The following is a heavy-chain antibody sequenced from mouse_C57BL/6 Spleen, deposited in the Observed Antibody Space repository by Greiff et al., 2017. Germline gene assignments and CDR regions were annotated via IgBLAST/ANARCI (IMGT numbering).Heavy chain of an antibody. J-gene: IGHJ4*01. CDR2: IRNKANGYTT. D-gene: IGHD2-5*01. CDR3: ARYRYSNYVGYAMDY. Sequence: EVMLVESGGGLVQPGGSLSLSCAASGFTFTDYYMSWVRQPPGKALEWLGFIRNKANGYTTEYSASVKGRFTISRDNSQSILYLQMNALRAEDSATYYCARYRYSNYVGYAMDYWGQGTSVTVSS. V-gene: IGHV7-3*01. CDR1: GFTFTDYY.